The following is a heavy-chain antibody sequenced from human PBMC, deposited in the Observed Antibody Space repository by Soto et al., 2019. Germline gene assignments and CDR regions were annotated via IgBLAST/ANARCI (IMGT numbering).Heavy chain of an antibody. J-gene: IGHJ4*02. V-gene: IGHV1-69*02. CDR3: ATSFGSGSRAFDY. CDR2: FNPILSFS. CDR1: GDTFNFYT. D-gene: IGHD3-10*01. Sequence: QVQLVQSGAEVKKPGSSVKVSCKASGDTFNFYTINWLRQAPGLGLEWMGRFNPILSFSNSALKFQGRVTLTADKSTSTAYMVLGSLRSEDTAIYYCATSFGSGSRAFDYWGQGALVTVSS.